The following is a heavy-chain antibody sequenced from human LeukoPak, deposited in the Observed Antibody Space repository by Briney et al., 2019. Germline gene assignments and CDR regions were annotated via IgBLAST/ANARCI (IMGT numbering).Heavy chain of an antibody. CDR2: ISGSGGST. CDR3: ARANNKNTAMVT. J-gene: IGHJ4*02. Sequence: PGGSLRLSCAASGFTFSSYSMNWVRQAPGKGLEWVSAISGSGGSTYYADSVKGRFTISRDNAKNSLYLQMNSLRAADTAVYYCARANNKNTAMVTWGQGTLVTVSS. V-gene: IGHV3-21*01. D-gene: IGHD5-18*01. CDR1: GFTFSSYS.